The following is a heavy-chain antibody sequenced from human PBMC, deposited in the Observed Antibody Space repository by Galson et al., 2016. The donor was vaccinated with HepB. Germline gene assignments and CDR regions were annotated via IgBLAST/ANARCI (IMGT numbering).Heavy chain of an antibody. J-gene: IGHJ4*02. CDR3: ARAGRWSLLNDNYFDY. CDR2: TYYRSKWYK. V-gene: IGHV6-1*01. D-gene: IGHD1-1*01. Sequence: CAISGDSVSSNSAAWNWIRQSPSRGLEWLGRTYYRSKWYKDYAVSVKSRISINPDTTKNQVSLQLSSVTPEDTAVYYCARAGRWSLLNDNYFDYWGQGTLVNVSS. CDR1: GDSVSSNSAA.